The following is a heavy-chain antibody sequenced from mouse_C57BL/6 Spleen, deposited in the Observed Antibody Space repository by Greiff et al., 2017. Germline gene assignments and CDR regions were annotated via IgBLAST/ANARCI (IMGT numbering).Heavy chain of an antibody. CDR1: GYSFTGYF. D-gene: IGHD2-3*01. V-gene: IGHV1-20*01. CDR2: INPYNGDT. CDR3: ARGERLLAYYFDY. J-gene: IGHJ2*01. Sequence: VQLQQSGPELVKPGDSVKISCKASGYSFTGYFMNWVMQSHGKSLEWIGRINPYNGDTFYNQKFKGKATLTVDKSSSTAHMELRSLTSEDSAVYYCARGERLLAYYFDYWGQGTTLTVSS.